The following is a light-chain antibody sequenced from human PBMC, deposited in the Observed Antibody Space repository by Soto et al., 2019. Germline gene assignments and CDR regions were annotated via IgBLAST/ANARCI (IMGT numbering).Light chain of an antibody. Sequence: QPALTQPASVSGSPGQSITISCTGTSSDVGLYDYVSWYQQHPGKAPQLMIYAVSNRPSGVSNRFSASKSGNTASLFISGLQAEDEADYYCSSYTSDSSYVFGSGTKVP. J-gene: IGLJ1*01. V-gene: IGLV2-14*01. CDR2: AVS. CDR1: SSDVGLYDY. CDR3: SSYTSDSSYV.